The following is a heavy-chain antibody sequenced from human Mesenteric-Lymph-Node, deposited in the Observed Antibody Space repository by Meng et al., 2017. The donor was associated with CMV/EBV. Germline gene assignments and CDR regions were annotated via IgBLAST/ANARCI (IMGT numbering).Heavy chain of an antibody. Sequence: SETLSLTCAISGDSVSSNSVTWNWLRQSPSRGLEWLGRTYHRSKWYNEYAVSMKSRIIISADASTNQFSLQLDSVNPEDTAVYYCAREKRITIFGVVIRSRNGDYYGMDVWGQGTTVTVSS. D-gene: IGHD3-3*01. V-gene: IGHV6-1*01. CDR3: AREKRITIFGVVIRSRNGDYYGMDV. J-gene: IGHJ6*02. CDR2: TYHRSKWYN. CDR1: GDSVSSNSVT.